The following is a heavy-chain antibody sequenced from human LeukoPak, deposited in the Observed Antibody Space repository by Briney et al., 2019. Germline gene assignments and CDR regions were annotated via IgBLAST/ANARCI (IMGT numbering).Heavy chain of an antibody. V-gene: IGHV3-30*02. CDR2: IRHDGSKI. Sequence: PGGSLRLSCEASGFTFSNYGMHWVRQAPGKGLEWAAFIRHDGSKIYYADSVKGRFTISRDSSKSTLYLQTNSLRAEDTAVYYCGRDNCGADCYGSVDYWGQGTLVTVSS. D-gene: IGHD2-21*02. CDR1: GFTFSNYG. J-gene: IGHJ4*02. CDR3: GRDNCGADCYGSVDY.